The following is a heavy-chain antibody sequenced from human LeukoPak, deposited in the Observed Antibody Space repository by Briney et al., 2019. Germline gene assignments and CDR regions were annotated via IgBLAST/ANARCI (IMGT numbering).Heavy chain of an antibody. CDR1: GGSISSYY. D-gene: IGHD6-19*01. CDR3: ARQFSSGWPDYYYYYGMDV. Sequence: SETLSLTCTVPGGSISSYYWSWIRQPPGKGLEWIGYIYYSGSTNYNPSLKSRVTISVDTSKNQFSLKLSSVTAADTAVYYRARQFSSGWPDYYYYYGMDVWGQGTTVTVSS. V-gene: IGHV4-59*08. CDR2: IYYSGST. J-gene: IGHJ6*02.